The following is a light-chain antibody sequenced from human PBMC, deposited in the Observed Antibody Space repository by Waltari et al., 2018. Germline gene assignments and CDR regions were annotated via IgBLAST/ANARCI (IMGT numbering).Light chain of an antibody. V-gene: IGKV1-9*01. CDR2: ATS. J-gene: IGKJ4*01. Sequence: DIQLTQSPFLLSASVGDRVTITCRASQGINTYLVWYQQKPGKAPHLLVSATSTLQRGVPSRFSGSGSGTEFTLTISSLQPEDSATYYCQQLYSYSTFGGGTKVEI. CDR1: QGINTY. CDR3: QQLYSYST.